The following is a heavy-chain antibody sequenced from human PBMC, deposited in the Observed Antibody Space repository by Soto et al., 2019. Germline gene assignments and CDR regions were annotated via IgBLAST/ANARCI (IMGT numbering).Heavy chain of an antibody. J-gene: IGHJ5*02. CDR1: GGSLSSRSSY. V-gene: IGHV4-39*01. CDR2: IHYLGST. Sequence: SETLSLTCTVSGGSLSSRSSYWAWIRQSPGKGLEFVGSIHYLGSTYYNPSLKSRLTISVDTSKNQFSLNLRSVTAADTALYYCATQRSTSCNAPGWFGHWDQGTLVTVSS. CDR3: ATQRSTSCNAPGWFGH. D-gene: IGHD2-2*01.